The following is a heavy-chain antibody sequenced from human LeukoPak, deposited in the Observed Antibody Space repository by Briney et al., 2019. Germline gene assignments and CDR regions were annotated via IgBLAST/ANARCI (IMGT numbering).Heavy chain of an antibody. Sequence: HPGGSLRLSCAGSDFSFITYAMSWVRQAPGKGLEWVSTITGRGDATYYADSVKGRFTISRDNSKNTLYLQMNSLRAEDTAVYYCAKAPQLVVMESWFDPWGQGTLVTVSS. CDR2: ITGRGDAT. D-gene: IGHD3-22*01. V-gene: IGHV3-23*01. CDR3: AKAPQLVVMESWFDP. CDR1: DFSFITYA. J-gene: IGHJ5*02.